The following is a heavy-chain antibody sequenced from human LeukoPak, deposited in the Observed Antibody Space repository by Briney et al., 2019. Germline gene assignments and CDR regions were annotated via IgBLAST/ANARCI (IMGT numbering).Heavy chain of an antibody. CDR2: ISSSGSTI. CDR3: ASRRRYDTPPDY. CDR1: GFTFSDYY. Sequence: KTGGSLRLSCAASGFTFSDYYMSWIRQAPGKGLEWVSYISSSGSTIYYADSVKGRFTISRDNAKNSLYLQMNSLRAEDTAVYYCASRRRYDTPPDYWGQGTLVTVSS. D-gene: IGHD3-9*01. V-gene: IGHV3-11*01. J-gene: IGHJ4*02.